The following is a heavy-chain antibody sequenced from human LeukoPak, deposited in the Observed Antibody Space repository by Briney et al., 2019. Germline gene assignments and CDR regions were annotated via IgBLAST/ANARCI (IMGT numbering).Heavy chain of an antibody. D-gene: IGHD1-1*01. Sequence: SETLSLTCTVSGDSISGDYWSWIRQHPGKGLEWIGYIYYSGSTYYNPSLKSRVTISVDTSKNQFSLKLSSVTAADTAVYYCARDRLERLYYYYGMDVWGQGTTVTVSS. V-gene: IGHV4-31*03. CDR3: ARDRLERLYYYYGMDV. CDR2: IYYSGST. CDR1: GDSISGDY. J-gene: IGHJ6*02.